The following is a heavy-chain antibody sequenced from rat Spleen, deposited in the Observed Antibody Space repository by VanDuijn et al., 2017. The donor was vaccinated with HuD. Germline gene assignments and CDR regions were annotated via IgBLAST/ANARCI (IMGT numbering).Heavy chain of an antibody. CDR1: GLSFSNYD. D-gene: IGHD4-3*01. CDR3: ANAEFGVGWFAY. CDR2: ITSGSNKS. Sequence: EVQLVESGGGLVQPGRSMKLSCAASGLSFSNYDMAWVRQAPKKGLEWVATITSGSNKSYYPDSVKGRFTISRDNAENTLYLQMDSLRSEDTATYYCANAEFGVGWFAYWGQGTLVTVTS. J-gene: IGHJ3*01. V-gene: IGHV5-25*01.